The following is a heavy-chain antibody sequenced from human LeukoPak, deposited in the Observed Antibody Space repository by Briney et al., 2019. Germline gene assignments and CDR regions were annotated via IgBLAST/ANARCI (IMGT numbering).Heavy chain of an antibody. Sequence: PSETLSLTCTVSGGSISSSSYYWGWIRQPPGMGLEWIGNIYYSGSTYYNPSLKSRVTISVDMSKSQFSLKLNSVTAADTAVYYCARRRSDWEFDYWGQGTLVTVSS. J-gene: IGHJ4*02. CDR2: IYYSGST. D-gene: IGHD2-21*02. CDR3: ARRRSDWEFDY. CDR1: GGSISSSSYY. V-gene: IGHV4-39*01.